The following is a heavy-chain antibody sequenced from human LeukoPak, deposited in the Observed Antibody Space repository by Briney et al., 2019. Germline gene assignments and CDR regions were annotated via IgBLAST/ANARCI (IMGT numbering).Heavy chain of an antibody. CDR3: ARESYYYYMDV. J-gene: IGHJ6*03. V-gene: IGHV3-7*01. Sequence: GGSLRLSCAAFGFTFSSYWMSWVRQAPGKGLEWVANIKQDGSEKYYVDSVKGRFTISRDNAKNSLYLQMNSLRAEDTAVYYCARESYYYYMDVWGKGTTVTVSS. CDR2: IKQDGSEK. CDR1: GFTFSSYW.